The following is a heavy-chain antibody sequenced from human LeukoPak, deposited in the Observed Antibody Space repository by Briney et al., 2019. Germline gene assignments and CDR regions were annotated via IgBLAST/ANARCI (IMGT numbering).Heavy chain of an antibody. V-gene: IGHV3-30-3*01. CDR1: GLTSIGFA. CDR2: ISYDGTNK. D-gene: IGHD3-10*01. Sequence: GGSRRPSCAPPGLTSIGFAMHGAPRAPARGRGRGAVISYDGTNKYYADSVKGRFTISRDNSKSTLYLQMNSLRAEDTAVYYCASNRATLVVYPAQFDYWGQGTLVTVSS. CDR3: ASNRATLVVYPAQFDY. J-gene: IGHJ4*02.